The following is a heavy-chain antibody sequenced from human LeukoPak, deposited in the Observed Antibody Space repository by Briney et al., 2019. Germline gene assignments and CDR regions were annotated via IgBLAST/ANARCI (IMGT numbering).Heavy chain of an antibody. Sequence: SVKVSCKASGGTFSSFAISWVRQAPGQGLEWMGGIISIFGTANYAQKFQGRVTITTDESTSTAYMVLSSLRSEDTAVYYCAREPQIAAAAMESFDIWAQRTMDTVST. V-gene: IGHV1-69*05. CDR2: IISIFGTA. J-gene: IGHJ3*02. CDR1: GGTFSSFA. CDR3: AREPQIAAAAMESFDI. D-gene: IGHD6-13*01.